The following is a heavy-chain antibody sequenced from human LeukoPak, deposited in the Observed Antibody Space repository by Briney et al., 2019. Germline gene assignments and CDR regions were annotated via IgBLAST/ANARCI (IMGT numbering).Heavy chain of an antibody. CDR2: ISSSSSYI. Sequence: PGGSLRLSCAASGFTFSSYSMNWVRQAPGKGLEWVSSISSSSSYIYYADSVKGRFTISRDNAKNSLYLQMNSLRAEDTAVYYCASSREVATQIDYWGQGTLVTVSS. CDR3: ASSREVATQIDY. J-gene: IGHJ4*02. V-gene: IGHV3-21*01. D-gene: IGHD5-12*01. CDR1: GFTFSSYS.